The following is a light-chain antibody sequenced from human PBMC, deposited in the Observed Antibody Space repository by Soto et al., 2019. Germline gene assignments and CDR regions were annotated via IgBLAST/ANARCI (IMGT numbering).Light chain of an antibody. CDR3: AAWDDSLSGVV. J-gene: IGLJ2*01. V-gene: IGLV1-47*02. CDR1: RSNIGSNL. Sequence: QSAVTQPPSVSGTPGQRVTIFWFGRRSNIGSNLVYWYQQLPGTAPKLLIFSNDQRPSGVPDRFSGSRSGTSASLAISGLRSEDEGDYYCAAWDDSLSGVVFGGGTKRTVL. CDR2: SND.